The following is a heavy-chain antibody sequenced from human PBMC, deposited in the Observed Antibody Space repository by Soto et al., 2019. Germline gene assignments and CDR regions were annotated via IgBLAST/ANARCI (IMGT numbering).Heavy chain of an antibody. J-gene: IGHJ3*02. CDR1: GYSFTSYW. D-gene: IGHD4-17*01. CDR2: IYPGDSDT. Sequence: GESLKISCKGSGYSFTSYWIGWVRQMPGKGLEWMGIIYPGDSDTRYSPSFQGQVTISADKSISTAYLQWSSLKASDTAMYYCARPLRYGDYFDAFDIWGQGTMVTVSS. V-gene: IGHV5-51*01. CDR3: ARPLRYGDYFDAFDI.